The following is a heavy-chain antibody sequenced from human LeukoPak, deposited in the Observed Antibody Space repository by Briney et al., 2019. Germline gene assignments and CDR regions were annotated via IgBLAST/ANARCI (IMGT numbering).Heavy chain of an antibody. D-gene: IGHD3-9*01. CDR3: ARDRDYDILTGPQY. CDR1: GYTFTTYY. V-gene: IGHV1-46*01. CDR2: INPSGAST. J-gene: IGHJ4*02. Sequence: GASVKVSCKASGYTFTTYYMHWVRQAPGQVLEWMGSINPSGASTNYAQKFQGRVTMTRDTSTSTVYMELSSLRSEDTAVYYCARDRDYDILTGPQYWGQGSLVAVSS.